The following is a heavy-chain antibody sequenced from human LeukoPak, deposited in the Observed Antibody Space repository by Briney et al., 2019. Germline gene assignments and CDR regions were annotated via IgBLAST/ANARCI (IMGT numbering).Heavy chain of an antibody. CDR1: XFTFXXXX. Sequence: LXXXASXFTFXXXXMSXXXXXPXXXXXXXXXXPDSGDTTYSADSVKGRFTISRDNSKNTLYLQMNSLRAEDTAVYYCAKDGALSTSWYFYCDYWGQGTLVTVSS. J-gene: IGHJ4*02. D-gene: IGHD2-2*01. CDR2: XPDSGDTT. V-gene: IGHV3-23*01. CDR3: AKDGALSTSWYFYCDY.